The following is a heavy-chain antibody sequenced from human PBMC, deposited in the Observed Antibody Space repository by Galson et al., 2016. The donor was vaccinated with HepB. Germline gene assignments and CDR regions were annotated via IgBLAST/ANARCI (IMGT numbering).Heavy chain of an antibody. D-gene: IGHD2-8*02. V-gene: IGHV3-11*01. CDR3: ARDSTGWNFLY. J-gene: IGHJ4*02. CDR2: ISSGGSTQ. CDR1: GFDFSDYA. Sequence: SLRLSCAASGFDFSDYAMNWIRQAPGQGLEWVSYISSGGSTQMYAESVQGRFTITRDKTTNSVYLQMDSLRSEDTALYFCARDSTGWNFLYWGQGALVTVSS.